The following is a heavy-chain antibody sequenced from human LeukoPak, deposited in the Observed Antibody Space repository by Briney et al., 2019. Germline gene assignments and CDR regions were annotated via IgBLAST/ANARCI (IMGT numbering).Heavy chain of an antibody. D-gene: IGHD2-15*01. CDR3: ARDVGEGYCSGSSCSDY. V-gene: IGHV1-69*13. CDR2: IIPIFGTA. Sequence: PVASVKVSCKASGGTFSSYAISWVRQAPGQGLEWMGGIIPIFGTANYAQKFQGRVTITADESTSTAYMELSSLRSDDTAVYYCARDVGEGYCSGSSCSDYWGQGTLVTVSS. J-gene: IGHJ4*02. CDR1: GGTFSSYA.